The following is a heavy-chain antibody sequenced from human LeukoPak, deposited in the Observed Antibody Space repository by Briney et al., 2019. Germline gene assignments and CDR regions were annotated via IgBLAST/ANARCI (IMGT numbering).Heavy chain of an antibody. Sequence: PGGSLRLSCAASGFSFSSYAMHWFRQAPGKGLEWMALISYDASIIYYADSVRGRFTISRDNSKDTLYLQMNSLRAEDTAVYYCASAFTGYCNGGTCYSDNWGQGTLVTVSS. CDR1: GFSFSSYA. V-gene: IGHV3-30*04. CDR3: ASAFTGYCNGGTCYSDN. D-gene: IGHD2-15*01. J-gene: IGHJ4*02. CDR2: ISYDASII.